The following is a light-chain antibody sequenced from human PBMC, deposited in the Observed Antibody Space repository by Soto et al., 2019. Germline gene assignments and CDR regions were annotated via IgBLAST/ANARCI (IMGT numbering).Light chain of an antibody. CDR2: EVS. CDR1: SSDVGGYNY. J-gene: IGLJ2*01. Sequence: QSVLTQPASVSGSPGQSITISCTGSSSDVGGYNYVSWYQNHPGTAPKLMIHEVSNRPSGVSNRFSGSKSGNTASLTISGLQAEDEADYYCSSYTSSSALVFGGGTKLTVL. CDR3: SSYTSSSALV. V-gene: IGLV2-14*01.